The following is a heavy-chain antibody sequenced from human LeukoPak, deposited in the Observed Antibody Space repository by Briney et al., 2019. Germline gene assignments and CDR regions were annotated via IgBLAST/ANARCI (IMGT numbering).Heavy chain of an antibody. Sequence: ASLKVSCEASGYTFTSSGISWVRQAPGQGLEWMGWIRDDNGNKDYAQKLQGRVTISTDTSTSTAYMELRSLRSDDSAVYCCARILTGTTPLYYYYMDVWGKGTTVTVSS. J-gene: IGHJ6*03. CDR2: IRDDNGNK. D-gene: IGHD1-7*01. CDR3: ARILTGTTPLYYYYMDV. V-gene: IGHV1-18*01. CDR1: GYTFTSSG.